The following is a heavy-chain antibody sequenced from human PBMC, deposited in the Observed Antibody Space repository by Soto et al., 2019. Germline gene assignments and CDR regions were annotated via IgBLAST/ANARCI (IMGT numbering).Heavy chain of an antibody. J-gene: IGHJ6*02. CDR2: IYSGGST. V-gene: IGHV3-53*01. CDR1: GFTVSSNY. CDR3: AATVGGMFADYYYYGMDV. Sequence: GGSLRLSCAASGFTVSSNYMSWVRQAPGKGLEWVSVIYSGGSTYYADSVKGRFTIARDNSKNTLYLQMNSLRAADTAVYYCAATVGGMFADYYYYGMDVWGQGTTVTVSS. D-gene: IGHD1-26*01.